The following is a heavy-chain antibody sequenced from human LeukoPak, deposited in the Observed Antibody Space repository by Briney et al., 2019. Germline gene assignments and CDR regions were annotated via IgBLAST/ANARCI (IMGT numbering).Heavy chain of an antibody. CDR1: GGSISSSGYY. J-gene: IGHJ3*02. CDR2: IYYSGST. Sequence: SETLSLTCTVSGGSISSSGYYWGWIRQPPGKGLEWIGSIYYSGSTYYNPSLKSRVTISVDKSKNQFSLKLSSATAANTAVYYCARVAYYYGSGPPDAFDIWGQGTMVTVSS. D-gene: IGHD3-10*01. V-gene: IGHV4-39*07. CDR3: ARVAYYYGSGPPDAFDI.